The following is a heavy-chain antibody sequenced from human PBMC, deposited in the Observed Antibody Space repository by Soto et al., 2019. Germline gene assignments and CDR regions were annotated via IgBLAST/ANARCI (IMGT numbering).Heavy chain of an antibody. J-gene: IGHJ5*01. CDR2: ISSSTSYV. CDR3: ARDPSEGRVGNWFES. D-gene: IGHD2-2*01. Sequence: GSLRLSCAASGFTFSRYGMNWLRQAPGKGLEWVASISSSTSYVYYADSVKGRFSTSRDNAKNILYLEMYALRTEDTAVYYCARDPSEGRVGNWFESWGQGTLVTVSS. V-gene: IGHV3-21*06. CDR1: GFTFSRYG.